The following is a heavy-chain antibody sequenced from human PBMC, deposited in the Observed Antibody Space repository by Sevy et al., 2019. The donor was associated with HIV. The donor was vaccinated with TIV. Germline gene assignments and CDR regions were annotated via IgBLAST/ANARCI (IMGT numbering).Heavy chain of an antibody. CDR3: ARSGFLEWAGSTRGPRNWFDP. CDR2: IYYSGST. CDR1: GGSMRNFY. D-gene: IGHD3-3*01. V-gene: IGHV4-59*13. Sequence: SETLSLTCSVSGGSMRNFYWSWIRQPPGKGLEWIGNIYYSGSTNYNPSLKSRVTMSVDTSKNQFSLKLSSVTGAETAVYYCARSGFLEWAGSTRGPRNWFDPWGQGTLVTVSS. J-gene: IGHJ5*02.